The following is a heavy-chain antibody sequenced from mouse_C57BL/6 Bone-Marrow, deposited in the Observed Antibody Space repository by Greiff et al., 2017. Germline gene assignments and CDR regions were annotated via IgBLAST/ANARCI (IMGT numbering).Heavy chain of an antibody. D-gene: IGHD2-1*01. J-gene: IGHJ1*03. CDR2: IDPETGGT. CDR1: GYTFTDYE. Sequence: VQLVESGAELVRPGASVTLSCKASGYTFTDYEMHWVKQTPVHGLEWIGAIDPETGGTAYNQKFKGKAILTADKSSSTAYMELRSLTSEDSAVYYCTTGGYGKYVYWYFDVWGTGTTVTVSS. CDR3: TTGGYGKYVYWYFDV. V-gene: IGHV1-15*01.